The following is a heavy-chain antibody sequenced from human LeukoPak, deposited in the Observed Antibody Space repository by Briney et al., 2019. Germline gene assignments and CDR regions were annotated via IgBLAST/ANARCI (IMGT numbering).Heavy chain of an antibody. CDR2: INPNSGGT. Sequence: GASVKVSCKASGYTFTGYYMHWVRQAPGQGLEWMGWINPNSGGTNYAQKFQGRVTMTRDTSISTAYMELSRLRSEDTAVYYCARVAAEVVGVPGAIDFGWLRRDYYYMDVWGKGTTVIVSS. J-gene: IGHJ6*03. D-gene: IGHD2-2*02. CDR3: ARVAAEVVGVPGAIDFGWLRRDYYYMDV. V-gene: IGHV1-2*02. CDR1: GYTFTGYY.